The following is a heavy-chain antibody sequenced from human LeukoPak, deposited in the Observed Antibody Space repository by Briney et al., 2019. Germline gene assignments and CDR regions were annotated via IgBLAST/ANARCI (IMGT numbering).Heavy chain of an antibody. V-gene: IGHV1-69*13. CDR1: GGTFSSYA. J-gene: IGHJ6*02. Sequence: ASVTVSCKASGGTFSSYAISWVRQAPGQGLEWMGGIIPIFGTANYAQKFQGRVTITADESTSTAYMELSSLRSEDTAVYYCARNFKRITMVRGVSPWDYYYGMDVWGQGTTVTVSS. CDR3: ARNFKRITMVRGVSPWDYYYGMDV. CDR2: IIPIFGTA. D-gene: IGHD3-10*01.